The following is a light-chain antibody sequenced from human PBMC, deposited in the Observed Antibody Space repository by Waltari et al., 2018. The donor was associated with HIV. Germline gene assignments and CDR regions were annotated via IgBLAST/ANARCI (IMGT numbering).Light chain of an antibody. CDR3: QQYDRWPLT. J-gene: IGKJ4*01. Sequence: VMTQSPATLSVSLEQRVTLSCGASQSVATNLAWYQQKPGQSPRLLIYGASTRASCVPARFSGSGYGTEFTLTISSLRSEDFAVDYCQQYDRWPLTFGGGTKVQIK. CDR1: QSVATN. CDR2: GAS. V-gene: IGKV3-15*01.